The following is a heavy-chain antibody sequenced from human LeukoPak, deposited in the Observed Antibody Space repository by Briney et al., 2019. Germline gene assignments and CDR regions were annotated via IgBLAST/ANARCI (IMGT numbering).Heavy chain of an antibody. CDR3: ARGFCSSTNCYQGPFDF. CDR2: IKNKTNGGTT. J-gene: IGHJ4*02. Sequence: SGGSLRLSCAASGFTFSSAWMTWVRQAPGKGLEWVGHIKNKTNGGTTDYAAPVKGRFIITRDDSKNTLYLQMNSLRTEDTAVYYCARGFCSSTNCYQGPFDFWGQGTLVTVSS. D-gene: IGHD2-2*01. V-gene: IGHV3-15*01. CDR1: GFTFSSAW.